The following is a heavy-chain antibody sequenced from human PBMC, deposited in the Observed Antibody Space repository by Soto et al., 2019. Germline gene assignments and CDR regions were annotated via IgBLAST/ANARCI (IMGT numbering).Heavy chain of an antibody. J-gene: IGHJ6*02. CDR3: ARVTPQIIMVRGVIITHYGMDV. D-gene: IGHD3-10*01. V-gene: IGHV3-53*01. Sequence: GGSLRLSCAASGFTVSSNYMSWVRQAPGKGLEWVSVIYSGGSTYYADSVKGRFTISRDNSKNTLYLQMNSLRAEDTAVYYCARVTPQIIMVRGVIITHYGMDVWGQGTTVTVSS. CDR2: IYSGGST. CDR1: GFTVSSNY.